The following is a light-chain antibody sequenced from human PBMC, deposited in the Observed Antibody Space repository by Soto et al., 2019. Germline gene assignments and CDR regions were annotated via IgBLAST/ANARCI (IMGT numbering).Light chain of an antibody. CDR2: AAS. V-gene: IGKV1-9*01. Sequence: IQLTHSPSSLSASVGDRVTITCRASQGISSYLAWYQQKPGKAPKLLIYAASTLQSGVPSRFSGSGSGTDFTLTISSLQPEDFATYYCQQLNSYPLTFGGGTKV. CDR1: QGISSY. CDR3: QQLNSYPLT. J-gene: IGKJ4*01.